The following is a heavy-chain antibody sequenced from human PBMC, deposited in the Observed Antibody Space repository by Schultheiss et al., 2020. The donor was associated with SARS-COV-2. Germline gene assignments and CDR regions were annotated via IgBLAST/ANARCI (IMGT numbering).Heavy chain of an antibody. Sequence: SETLSLTCSVSGASISSYYWSWIRQPPGKGLEWIGSIYYSGSTNYNPSLKSRVTISVDTSKNQFSLKLSSVTAADTAVYYCARGSPDSSNYYPVNWFDPWGQGTLVTVSS. CDR2: IYYSGST. V-gene: IGHV4-59*08. D-gene: IGHD6-13*01. J-gene: IGHJ5*02. CDR1: GASISSYY. CDR3: ARGSPDSSNYYPVNWFDP.